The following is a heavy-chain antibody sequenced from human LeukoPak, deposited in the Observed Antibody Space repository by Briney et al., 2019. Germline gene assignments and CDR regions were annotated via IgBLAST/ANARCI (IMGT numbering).Heavy chain of an antibody. D-gene: IGHD1-1*01. J-gene: IGHJ5*02. CDR2: IIPIFGTA. Sequence: GASVKVSCKASGGTFSSYAISWVRQAPGQGLEWMGGIIPIFGTANYAQKFQGRVTITADESTSTAYMELSSLGSEDTAVYYCAREPPRYNWNDGGVWFDPWGQGTLVTVSS. CDR1: GGTFSSYA. V-gene: IGHV1-69*01. CDR3: AREPPRYNWNDGGVWFDP.